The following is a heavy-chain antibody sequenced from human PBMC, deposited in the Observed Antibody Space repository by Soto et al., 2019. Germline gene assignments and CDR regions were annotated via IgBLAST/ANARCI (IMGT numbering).Heavy chain of an antibody. V-gene: IGHV3-53*01. D-gene: IGHD5-12*01. CDR3: ARARDGYNFLYEPT. CDR2: SYSGGST. Sequence: GSLRLSCVASGFTVSNNYMSWVRQPPGKGLEWVSVSYSGGSTDYADSVKGRFTISRDNSKNTLYLQMNSLRAEDTAVYYCARARDGYNFLYEPTWGQGTLVTVSS. J-gene: IGHJ4*02. CDR1: GFTVSNNY.